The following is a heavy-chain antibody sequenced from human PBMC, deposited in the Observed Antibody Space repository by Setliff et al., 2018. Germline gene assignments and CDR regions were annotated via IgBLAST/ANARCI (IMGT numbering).Heavy chain of an antibody. CDR1: GFAFSAYS. D-gene: IGHD2-21*02. CDR2: IQYDGSDK. Sequence: GGSLRLSCAASGFAFSAYSMHWVRQAPGKGLEWVAFIQYDGSDKYYADSVKGRFTISRDNSKNTMFLQMNSLRPDDTAVYYCAKCGGDHCCPLYQYYMDVWGKGTTVTVSS. V-gene: IGHV3-30*02. CDR3: AKCGGDHCCPLYQYYMDV. J-gene: IGHJ6*03.